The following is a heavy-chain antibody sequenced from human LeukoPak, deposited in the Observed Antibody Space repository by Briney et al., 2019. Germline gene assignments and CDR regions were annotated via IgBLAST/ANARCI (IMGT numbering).Heavy chain of an antibody. CDR3: ARVSYYYDSSGHRTDTEFDF. V-gene: IGHV3-66*01. Sequence: GGSLRLSCAASGFTVSSNSMGWVRQAPGKGLEWVSVVYYGGTTNHADSVRGRFTISRDNSKNTVYLQMNSLRAGDTALYYCARVSYYYDSSGHRTDTEFDFWGQGTLVTVSS. D-gene: IGHD3-22*01. CDR1: GFTVSSNS. CDR2: VYYGGTT. J-gene: IGHJ4*02.